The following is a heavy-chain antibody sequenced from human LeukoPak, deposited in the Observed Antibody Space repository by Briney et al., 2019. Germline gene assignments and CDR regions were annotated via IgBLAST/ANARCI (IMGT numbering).Heavy chain of an antibody. CDR2: ISYDGSNK. Sequence: GGSLRLSCAASGFTFSSYGMHWVRQAPGKGLEWVAVISYDGSNKYYADSVKGRFTISRDNSRNTLYLQMGSLRAEDMAVYYCARDAGYVRFDFWGQGTLATVSS. J-gene: IGHJ4*02. CDR1: GFTFSSYG. D-gene: IGHD5-18*01. V-gene: IGHV3-30*03. CDR3: ARDAGYVRFDF.